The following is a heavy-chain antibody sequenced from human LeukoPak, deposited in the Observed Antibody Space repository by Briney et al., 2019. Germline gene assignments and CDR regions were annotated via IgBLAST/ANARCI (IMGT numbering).Heavy chain of an antibody. J-gene: IGHJ6*02. V-gene: IGHV1-69*13. CDR3: ARVDQIYYYGMDV. CDR2: IIPIFGTA. CDR1: GGTFSSYA. Sequence: GASVKVSCKASGGTFSSYAISWVRQAPGQGLEWMGGIIPIFGTANYAQKFQGRVTITADESTSTAYMELSSLRPEDTAVYYCARVDQIYYYGMDVWGQGTTVTVSS.